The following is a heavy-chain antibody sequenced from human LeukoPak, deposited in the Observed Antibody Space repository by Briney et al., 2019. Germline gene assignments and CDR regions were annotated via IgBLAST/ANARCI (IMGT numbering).Heavy chain of an antibody. CDR3: ATVSYYYDSSGYQGYFQH. V-gene: IGHV1-24*01. J-gene: IGHJ1*01. Sequence: ASVKVSCKVSGYTLTELSIHWVRQAPGKGLEWMGSFDPEDGETIYAQRFQGRVTMTEDTSTDTAYMELSSLRSEDAAVYYCATVSYYYDSSGYQGYFQHWGQGTLVTVSS. CDR2: FDPEDGET. D-gene: IGHD3-22*01. CDR1: GYTLTELS.